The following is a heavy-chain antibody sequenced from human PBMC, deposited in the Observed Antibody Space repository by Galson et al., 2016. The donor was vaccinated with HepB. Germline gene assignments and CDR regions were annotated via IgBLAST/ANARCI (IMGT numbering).Heavy chain of an antibody. CDR1: AFTFGDHY. V-gene: IGHV3-21*01. D-gene: IGHD3-3*01. J-gene: IGHJ4*02. CDR2: TSISSRYI. CDR3: ATVPILGAVARYLDY. Sequence: SLRLSCAASAFTFGDHYMNWVRQAPGHGLEWIACTSISSRYIYHADSVKGPFSISRDNAKKSLFLQMNSLRVEDTAVYYCATVPILGAVARYLDYWGQGTLVTVSS.